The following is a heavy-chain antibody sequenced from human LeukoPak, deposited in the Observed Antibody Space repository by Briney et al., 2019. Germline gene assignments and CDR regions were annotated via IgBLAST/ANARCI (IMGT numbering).Heavy chain of an antibody. CDR2: IYYSGST. Sequence: SETLSLTCTVSGGSISSYYWSWIRQPPGKGLEWIGYIYYSGSTNYNPSLKSRVTISVDTSKNQFSLKLSSVTAADTAVYYCARGVSGLELRRGYYYYMDVWGKGTTVTVSS. CDR3: ARGVSGLELRRGYYYYMDV. V-gene: IGHV4-59*08. J-gene: IGHJ6*03. CDR1: GGSISSYY. D-gene: IGHD1-7*01.